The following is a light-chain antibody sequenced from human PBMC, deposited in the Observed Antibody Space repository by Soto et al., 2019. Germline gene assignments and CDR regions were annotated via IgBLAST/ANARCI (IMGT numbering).Light chain of an antibody. CDR2: QVT. CDR3: SSYTGSTNYV. V-gene: IGLV2-14*01. J-gene: IGLJ1*01. Sequence: SALTQPASVSGSPGQSITISCTGTSSDVGIYNYVSWYQQHPSKAPKLMIYQVTNRPSGVSNRFSGSKSGNTASLTISGLQAEDEADYYCSSYTGSTNYVFGTGTKVTVL. CDR1: SSDVGIYNY.